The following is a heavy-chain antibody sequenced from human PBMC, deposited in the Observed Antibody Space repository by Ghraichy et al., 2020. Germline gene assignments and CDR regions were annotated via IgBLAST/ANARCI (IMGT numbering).Heavy chain of an antibody. J-gene: IGHJ4*02. CDR2: ISDSGGSP. Sequence: GVLRLSCAASGFAFSSYAMNWVRQVPGKGLEWVSGISDSGGSPYLADSVKGRFTISRDNSKNTLYLQMNSLRAEDTAVYYCAKGPSVIPDYFDYWGQGTLVTVSS. D-gene: IGHD2-2*01. CDR1: GFAFSSYA. CDR3: AKGPSVIPDYFDY. V-gene: IGHV3-23*01.